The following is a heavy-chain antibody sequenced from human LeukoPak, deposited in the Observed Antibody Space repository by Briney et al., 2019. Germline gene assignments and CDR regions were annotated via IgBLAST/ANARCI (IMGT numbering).Heavy chain of an antibody. J-gene: IGHJ4*02. CDR2: INPNSGGVT. CDR3: AREGVVARDFDY. D-gene: IGHD2-15*01. Sequence: ASVKVSFKASGYTLTGYYMHWVRQAPGQGLEWMGWINPNSGGVTNYAQKFQGRVTMTRDTSISTAFMELRWLTSDDTAFYYCAREGVVARDFDYWGQGTLVTVSS. CDR1: GYTLTGYY. V-gene: IGHV1-2*02.